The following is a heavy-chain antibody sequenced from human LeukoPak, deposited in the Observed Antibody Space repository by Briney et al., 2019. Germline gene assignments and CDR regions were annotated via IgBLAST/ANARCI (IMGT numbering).Heavy chain of an antibody. CDR3: ARSASSPRDAFDI. D-gene: IGHD6-13*01. CDR1: GFTFSSYE. CDR2: ISSSGSTI. J-gene: IGHJ3*02. V-gene: IGHV3-48*03. Sequence: GGSLRLSCAASGFTFSSYEMNWVRQAPGKGLEWVSYISSSGSTIYYADSVKGRFTISRDNAKNSLYLQMNSLRAVDTAVYYCARSASSPRDAFDIWGQGTMVTVSS.